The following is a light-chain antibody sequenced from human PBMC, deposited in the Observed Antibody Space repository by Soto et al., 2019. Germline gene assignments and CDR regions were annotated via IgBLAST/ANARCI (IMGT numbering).Light chain of an antibody. CDR3: SSYTSSSNYV. J-gene: IGLJ1*01. CDR2: EVS. V-gene: IGLV2-14*01. CDR1: SSDVGGYNY. Sequence: QSVLTQPASVSGSPGQSITISCTGTSSDVGGYNYVSWYQQHPGKAPKLMIYEVSNRTSGVSNRFSGSKSGNTASLTISGLQAEDEADYYCSSYTSSSNYVFGTGTKVTVL.